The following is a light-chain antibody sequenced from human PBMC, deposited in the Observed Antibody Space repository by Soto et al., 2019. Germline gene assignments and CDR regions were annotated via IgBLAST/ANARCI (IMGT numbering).Light chain of an antibody. CDR3: CSYTTSNTRQIV. V-gene: IGLV2-14*01. CDR1: SSDVGGYNY. CDR2: DVT. Sequence: QSALTQPASVSGSPGQSITISCTGTSSDVGGYNYVSWYQQQPGKAPKFMIYDVTNRPSGVSNRFSGSKSGNTASLTISGLQAEDEAAYYCCSYTTSNTRQIVFGTGTKVTVL. J-gene: IGLJ1*01.